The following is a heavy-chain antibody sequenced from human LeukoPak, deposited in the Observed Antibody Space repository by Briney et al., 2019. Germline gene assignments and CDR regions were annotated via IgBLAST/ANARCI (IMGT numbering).Heavy chain of an antibody. CDR2: TIPILGIA. CDR3: ASLTTVTRDFDY. V-gene: IGHV1-69*04. D-gene: IGHD4-17*01. Sequence: SVKVSCKASGGTFSSYAISWVRQAPGQGLEWMGRTIPILGIANYAQKFQGRVTITADKSTSTAYMELSSLRSEDTAVYYCASLTTVTRDFDYWGQGTLVTVSS. J-gene: IGHJ4*02. CDR1: GGTFSSYA.